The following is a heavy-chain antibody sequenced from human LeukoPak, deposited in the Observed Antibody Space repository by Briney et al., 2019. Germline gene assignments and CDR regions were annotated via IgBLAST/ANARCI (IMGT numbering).Heavy chain of an antibody. CDR3: ARRVRYGSVNY. CDR2: INHSGST. Sequence: PSETLSLTCAVYGGSFSGYYWSWIRQPPGKGLEWIGEINHSGSTNYNPSLKSRVTISVDTSKNQFSLKLSSVTAADTAVYYCARRVRYGSVNYWGQGTLVTVSS. D-gene: IGHD3-10*01. CDR1: GGSFSGYY. V-gene: IGHV4-34*01. J-gene: IGHJ4*02.